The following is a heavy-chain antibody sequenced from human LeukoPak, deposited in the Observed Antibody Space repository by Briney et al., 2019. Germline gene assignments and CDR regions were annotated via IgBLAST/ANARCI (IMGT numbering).Heavy chain of an antibody. V-gene: IGHV3-48*01. CDR2: ISSSSTI. J-gene: IGHJ2*01. CDR1: GFTFSSYS. D-gene: IGHD5-12*01. Sequence: GGSLRLSCAASGFTFSSYSMNWVRQAPGKGLEWVSYISSSSTIYYADSVKGRFTISRDNAKNSLYLQMNSLRAEDTAVYYCARVRKYSGYYSWYFDLWGRGTLVTVSS. CDR3: ARVRKYSGYYSWYFDL.